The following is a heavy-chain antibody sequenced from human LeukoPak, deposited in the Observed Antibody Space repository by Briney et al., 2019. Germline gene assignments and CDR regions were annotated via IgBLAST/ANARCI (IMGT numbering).Heavy chain of an antibody. D-gene: IGHD6-13*01. Sequence: GASVKVSCKASGYTFTDYYLHWVRQAPGQGLEWMGWINPNSGGTNYAQKFQGWVTMTRDTSISTAYMELSRLRSDDTAVYYCARDGAAPAAGNEGGFDPWGQGTLVTVSS. J-gene: IGHJ5*02. V-gene: IGHV1-2*04. CDR2: INPNSGGT. CDR1: GYTFTDYY. CDR3: ARDGAAPAAGNEGGFDP.